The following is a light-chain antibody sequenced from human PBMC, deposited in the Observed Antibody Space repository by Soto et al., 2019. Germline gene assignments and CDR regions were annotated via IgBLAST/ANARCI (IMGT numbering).Light chain of an antibody. CDR3: SSYTSSSTPYV. CDR1: SSDVGGYNY. J-gene: IGLJ1*01. CDR2: DVT. Sequence: QSVLTQPAFVSGSPGQSITISCTGPSSDVGGYNYVSWYQQHPVKAPKLMIYDVTNRPSGVSDRFSGSKSGNTASLPISGLQAEDEADYYCSSYTSSSTPYVFGTGTKVTVL. V-gene: IGLV2-14*01.